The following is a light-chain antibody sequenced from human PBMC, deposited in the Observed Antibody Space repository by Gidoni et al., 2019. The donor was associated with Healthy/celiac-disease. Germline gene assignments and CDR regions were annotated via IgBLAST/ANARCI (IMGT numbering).Light chain of an antibody. CDR1: QGISSY. Sequence: IKLTQSPSFLSASVGDRVTITCRASQGISSYLNWYQQKPGKAPNLLIYAASTLQSGVPSRFSGSGSGTEFTLTISSLQPEDFATYYCQQLHNNLPLTFGRGTKVEIK. CDR2: AAS. J-gene: IGKJ4*02. CDR3: QQLHNNLPLT. V-gene: IGKV1-9*01.